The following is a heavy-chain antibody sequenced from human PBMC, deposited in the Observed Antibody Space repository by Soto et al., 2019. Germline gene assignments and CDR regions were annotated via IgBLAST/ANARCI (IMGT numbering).Heavy chain of an antibody. CDR2: IYYSGST. V-gene: IGHV4-30-4*01. D-gene: IGHD3-22*01. Sequence: SETLSLTCTVSGGSVSSGDYYWSWIRQPPGKGLEWIGYIYYSGSTYYNPSLKSRVTISVDTSKNQFSLRLSSVTAADTAVYYCAREIRITMIVVGKGYAFDIWGQGTMVTVSS. CDR3: AREIRITMIVVGKGYAFDI. CDR1: GGSVSSGDYY. J-gene: IGHJ3*02.